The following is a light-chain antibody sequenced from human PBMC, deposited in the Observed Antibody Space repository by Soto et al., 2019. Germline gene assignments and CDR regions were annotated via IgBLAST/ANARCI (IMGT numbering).Light chain of an antibody. CDR3: QVWDSSSDHPYVV. CDR1: NIGSKS. V-gene: IGLV3-21*02. Sequence: SYELTQPPSVSVAPGQTARITCGGNNIGSKSVHWYQQKPGQAPVLVVYDDIDRPSGIPERFSGSNSGNTATLTISRVEAGDEADYYCQVWDSSSDHPYVVFGGGTKVTVL. CDR2: DDI. J-gene: IGLJ2*01.